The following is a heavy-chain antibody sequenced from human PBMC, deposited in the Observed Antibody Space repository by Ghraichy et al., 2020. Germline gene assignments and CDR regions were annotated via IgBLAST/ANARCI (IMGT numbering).Heavy chain of an antibody. V-gene: IGHV3-48*04. Sequence: GGSLRLSCAASGFTLSVHTMNWVRQAPGKGLEWVSYISSSSGTIYYSDSVRGRFTISRDNAKNSLYLQMDSLRTEDTAVYFCARGQCSGGSCYAYSMDVWGEGTTVTVSS. CDR3: ARGQCSGGSCYAYSMDV. CDR1: GFTLSVHT. CDR2: ISSSSGTI. J-gene: IGHJ6*04. D-gene: IGHD2-15*01.